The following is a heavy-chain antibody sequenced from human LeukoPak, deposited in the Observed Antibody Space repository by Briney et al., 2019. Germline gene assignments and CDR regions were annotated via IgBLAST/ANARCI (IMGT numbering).Heavy chain of an antibody. D-gene: IGHD3-10*01. CDR2: IWYDGSNK. Sequence: QPGGSLRLSCAASGFTFSSYGMHWVRQAPGKGLEWVAVIWYDGSNKYYADSVKGRFTISRDNSKNTLYLQMNSLRAEDTAVYYCARDRSYGSGSYYNFRVPNPNYGMDVWGQGTTVTVSS. V-gene: IGHV3-33*01. J-gene: IGHJ6*02. CDR1: GFTFSSYG. CDR3: ARDRSYGSGSYYNFRVPNPNYGMDV.